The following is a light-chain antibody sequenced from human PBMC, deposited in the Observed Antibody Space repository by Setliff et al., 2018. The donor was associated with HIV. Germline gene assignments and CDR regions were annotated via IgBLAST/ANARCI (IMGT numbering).Light chain of an antibody. CDR3: SSYTSSITLV. CDR2: DVS. V-gene: IGLV2-14*01. J-gene: IGLJ2*01. CDR1: SSDVGTYNY. Sequence: QSALTQPASVSGSPGQPITISCTGTSSDVGTYNYVSWYQQHPGKAPKLMIYDVSKRPSGVSNRFSGSKSGNTASLTISGLQADDEADYYCSSYTSSITLVFGGGTQLTVL.